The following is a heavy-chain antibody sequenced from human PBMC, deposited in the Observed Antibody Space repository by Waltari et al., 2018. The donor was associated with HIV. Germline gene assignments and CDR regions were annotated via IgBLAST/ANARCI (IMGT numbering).Heavy chain of an antibody. V-gene: IGHV3-74*01. D-gene: IGHD1-26*01. Sequence: EVQLVESGGGLVQPGGSLRLSCAASGFTFSSYWMHWVRQAPGKGLGGVSSINSDGGSTSYWDSVKGRFTISRDNAKNTLYLQMNSLRAEDTAVYYCARVVRELPDYWGQGTLVTVSS. CDR3: ARVVRELPDY. CDR1: GFTFSSYW. J-gene: IGHJ4*02. CDR2: INSDGGST.